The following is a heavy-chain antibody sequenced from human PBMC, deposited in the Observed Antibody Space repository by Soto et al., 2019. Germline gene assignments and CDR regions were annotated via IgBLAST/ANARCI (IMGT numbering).Heavy chain of an antibody. Sequence: PGGSMRLSCAASRVPFCNYAMAWVRQTPERGLEWVSSIGGSGGDIYYADSVKGRFTISRDNSKNMLYLQMNSLGADDTAVYYCARDYYYSGGSHIDYWGQGTLVTVSS. J-gene: IGHJ4*02. V-gene: IGHV3-23*01. CDR1: RVPFCNYA. D-gene: IGHD2-15*01. CDR3: ARDYYYSGGSHIDY. CDR2: IGGSGGDI.